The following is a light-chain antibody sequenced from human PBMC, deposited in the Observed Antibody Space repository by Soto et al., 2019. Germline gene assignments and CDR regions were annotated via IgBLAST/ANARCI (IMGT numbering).Light chain of an antibody. V-gene: IGLV2-14*02. CDR3: SSYTGTSTHG. Sequence: QSVLTQPASVSGSPGQSITISCTGTSSDVGSYNLVSWYQRHPGKAPKLMIYEVSNRPSGVSNRFSGSKSGNTASLTISGLPAEDEADYYCSSYTGTSTHGFGTGTKVTV. CDR2: EVS. CDR1: SSDVGSYNL. J-gene: IGLJ1*01.